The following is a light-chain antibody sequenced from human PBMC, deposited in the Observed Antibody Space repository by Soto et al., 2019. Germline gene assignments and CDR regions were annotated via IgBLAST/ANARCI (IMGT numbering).Light chain of an antibody. CDR2: GAS. J-gene: IGKJ4*01. CDR3: QQYSKWPLT. CDR1: QSVSSY. Sequence: EILMTQSPATLSVSPGERATLSCRASQSVSSYLAWYQQKPGQAPRLLIYGASTGATGIPARFSASGFGTEFILTISSLQSEDFAVYYCQQYSKWPLTFGGGTKVEIK. V-gene: IGKV3-15*01.